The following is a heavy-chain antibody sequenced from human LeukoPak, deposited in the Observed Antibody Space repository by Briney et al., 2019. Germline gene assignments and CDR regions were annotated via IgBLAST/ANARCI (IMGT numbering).Heavy chain of an antibody. V-gene: IGHV1-46*01. Sequence: ASVKVSCKASGCSFTGHYMHWVRQAPGQGLEWMGLINPGGGNTNYAQNFQGRLTMTRDTSTTTVYMELSSLRSEDTAIYYCARIRDGYNDAYDIWGQGTVVTVPS. CDR1: GCSFTGHY. D-gene: IGHD5-24*01. J-gene: IGHJ3*02. CDR3: ARIRDGYNDAYDI. CDR2: INPGGGNT.